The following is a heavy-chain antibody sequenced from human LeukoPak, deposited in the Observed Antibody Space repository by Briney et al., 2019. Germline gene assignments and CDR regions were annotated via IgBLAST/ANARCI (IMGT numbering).Heavy chain of an antibody. V-gene: IGHV4-39*01. CDR2: IYYSGST. Sequence: KTSETLSLTCTVSGGSISSSSYYWGWIRQPPGKGLEWIGSIYYSGSTYYNPSLKSRVTISVDTSKNQFSLKLSSVTAADTAVYYCASSYSSGWYDRDRKNWFDPWGQGTLVTVSS. CDR1: GGSISSSSYY. J-gene: IGHJ5*02. D-gene: IGHD6-19*01. CDR3: ASSYSSGWYDRDRKNWFDP.